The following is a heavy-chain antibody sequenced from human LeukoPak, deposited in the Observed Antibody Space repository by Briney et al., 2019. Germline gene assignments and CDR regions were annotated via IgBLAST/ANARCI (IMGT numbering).Heavy chain of an antibody. CDR3: ARDVEYYDFWSGQPYYYYYGMDV. V-gene: IGHV3-21*01. D-gene: IGHD3-3*01. CDR2: ISSSSSYI. Sequence: PGGSLRLSCAASGFTFSSYSMIWVRQAPGKGLEWVSSISSSSSYIYYAASVKGRFTISRDNAKNSLYLQMNSLGAEDTAVYYCARDVEYYDFWSGQPYYYYYGMDVWGQGTTVTVSS. CDR1: GFTFSSYS. J-gene: IGHJ6*02.